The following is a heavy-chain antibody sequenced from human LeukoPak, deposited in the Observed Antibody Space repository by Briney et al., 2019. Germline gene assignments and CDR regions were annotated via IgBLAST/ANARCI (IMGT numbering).Heavy chain of an antibody. CDR3: AREIYTRSWYDGFDI. Sequence: ASVKVSCKASGYTFTDYYIHWVRQAPGQGLEWMGWINPNSGGTHYAEILQDRVTMTRDTSLTTVHMELSSLRSADTAIYYCAREIYTRSWYDGFDIWAQGTMVTVSS. D-gene: IGHD6-13*01. CDR1: GYTFTDYY. CDR2: INPNSGGT. V-gene: IGHV1-2*02. J-gene: IGHJ3*02.